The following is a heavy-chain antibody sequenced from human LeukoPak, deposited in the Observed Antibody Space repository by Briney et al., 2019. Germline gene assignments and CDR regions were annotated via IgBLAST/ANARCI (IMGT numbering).Heavy chain of an antibody. CDR2: FDPEDGET. CDR1: GYTLTGLS. V-gene: IGHV1-24*01. Sequence: ASVKVSCKVSGYTLTGLSMHWVRQAPGKGLEWMGGFDPEDGETIYAQKFQGRVTMTEDTSTDTAYMELSSLRSEDTAVYYCAXAAIPXSYVTHWGQXTXXXVSS. J-gene: IGHJ4*02. D-gene: IGHD2-2*02. CDR3: AXAAIPXSYVTH.